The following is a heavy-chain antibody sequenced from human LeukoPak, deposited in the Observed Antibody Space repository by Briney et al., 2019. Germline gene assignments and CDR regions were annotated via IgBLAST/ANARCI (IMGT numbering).Heavy chain of an antibody. D-gene: IGHD3-10*01. CDR1: GYTFTGYY. V-gene: IGHV1-2*02. CDR3: ARVPMVRGPKNELFDC. CDR2: INPNSGGT. J-gene: IGHJ4*02. Sequence: ASVKVSCKASGYTFTGYYMHWVRQAPGQGLEWMGWINPNSGGTNYAQKFQGRVTMTRDTSISTAYMELSRLRSDDTAVYYCARVPMVRGPKNELFDCWGQGTLVTVSS.